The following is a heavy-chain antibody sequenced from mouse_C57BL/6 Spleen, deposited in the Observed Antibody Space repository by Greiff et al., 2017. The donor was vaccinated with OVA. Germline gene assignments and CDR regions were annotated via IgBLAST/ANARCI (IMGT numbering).Heavy chain of an antibody. V-gene: IGHV1-55*01. J-gene: IGHJ2*01. D-gene: IGHD1-1*01. Sequence: QVQLQQPGAELVKPGASVKMSCKASGYTFTSYWITWVKQRPGQGLEWIGDIYPGSGRTNYNEKFKSKATLTVDTSSSTAYMQLSSLTSEDSAVYYCARPQENYYGSPFDYWGQGTTLTVSS. CDR3: ARPQENYYGSPFDY. CDR2: IYPGSGRT. CDR1: GYTFTSYW.